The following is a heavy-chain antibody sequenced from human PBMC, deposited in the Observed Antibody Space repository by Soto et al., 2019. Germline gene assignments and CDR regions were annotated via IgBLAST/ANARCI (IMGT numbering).Heavy chain of an antibody. CDR2: TRNRAQRYIT. D-gene: IGHD2-15*01. V-gene: IGHV3-72*01. CDR3: VRWQQCAADY. Sequence: EVQLVESGGGLVQPGGSLRLSCAVSGFVFSDHYMDWVRQAPGKGLEWVGRTRNRAQRYITEYAAFVKGRFTISRDDSTNLLYLQMSSLKTEDTAMYYCVRWQQCAADYWGQGTLVTVSS. CDR1: GFVFSDHY. J-gene: IGHJ4*02.